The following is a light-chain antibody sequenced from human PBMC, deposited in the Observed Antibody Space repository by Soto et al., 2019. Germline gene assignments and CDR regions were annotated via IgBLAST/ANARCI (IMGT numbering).Light chain of an antibody. CDR1: QSVLYSSNNKNY. CDR2: WAS. Sequence: DIVMTQSPDSLAVSLGERATINCKSSQSVLYSSNNKNYLAWYQQKPGQPPTLLIYWASTRESGVPDRFSGSGSGTDFTLTISSLQAEDVAVYYCQQYYSTPPVTFVGGTKVEIK. V-gene: IGKV4-1*01. J-gene: IGKJ4*01. CDR3: QQYYSTPPVT.